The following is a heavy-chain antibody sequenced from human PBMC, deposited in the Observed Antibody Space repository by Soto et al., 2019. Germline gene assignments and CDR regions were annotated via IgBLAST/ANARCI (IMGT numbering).Heavy chain of an antibody. CDR3: ARDLYPLAYYFDF. CDR2: ISGHNGNT. D-gene: IGHD2-8*01. J-gene: IGHJ4*02. Sequence: ASVKVSCKDSGYTFTNHGISWVRQAPGQGLEWLGWISGHNGNTKYAQRLKGRVTMTADTSTSTAYMELRSLRSDDTAVYYCARDLYPLAYYFDFWGQGTLVTVSS. V-gene: IGHV1-18*04. CDR1: GYTFTNHG.